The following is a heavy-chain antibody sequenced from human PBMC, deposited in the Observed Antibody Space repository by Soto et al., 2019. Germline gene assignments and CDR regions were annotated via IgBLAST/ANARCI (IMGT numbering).Heavy chain of an antibody. Sequence: ASVKVSCKASGYTFTSYYMHRVRQAPGQGLEWMGIINPSGGSTSYAQKFQGRVTMTRDTSTSTVYMELSSLRSEDTAVYYCARDSPEVVEMATIFDYWGQGTLVTVSS. J-gene: IGHJ4*02. D-gene: IGHD5-12*01. CDR1: GYTFTSYY. CDR3: ARDSPEVVEMATIFDY. V-gene: IGHV1-46*01. CDR2: INPSGGST.